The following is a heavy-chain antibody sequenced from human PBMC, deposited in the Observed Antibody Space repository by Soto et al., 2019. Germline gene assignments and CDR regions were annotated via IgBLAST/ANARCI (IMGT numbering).Heavy chain of an antibody. Sequence: GGSLRLSCAASGFTVSSYAFNSFVQAPGRGLEEVSSGGDSGDSTYYADSVKGRFTTSRDNSKNTLYLQMNSLRDEDTAIYYCAKALIPDFCSGYRGSAYDPWGQGTLVTVSS. V-gene: IGHV3-23*01. J-gene: IGHJ5*02. CDR2: GGDSGDST. D-gene: IGHD3-3*01. CDR1: GFTVSSYA. CDR3: AKALIPDFCSGYRGSAYDP.